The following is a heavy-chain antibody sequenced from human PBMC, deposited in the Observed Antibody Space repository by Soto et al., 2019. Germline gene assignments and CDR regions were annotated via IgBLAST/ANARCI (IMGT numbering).Heavy chain of an antibody. CDR1: GFTFSSYG. J-gene: IGHJ4*02. V-gene: IGHV3-33*01. CDR2: IWYDGSNK. CDR3: ARDACSSTSCYAFFDY. D-gene: IGHD2-2*01. Sequence: GGSLRLSCAASGFTFSSYGMHWVRQAPGKGLEWVAVIWYDGSNKYYADSVKGRFTISRDNSKNTLYLQMNSLRAEDTAVYYCARDACSSTSCYAFFDYWGQGTLVTVSS.